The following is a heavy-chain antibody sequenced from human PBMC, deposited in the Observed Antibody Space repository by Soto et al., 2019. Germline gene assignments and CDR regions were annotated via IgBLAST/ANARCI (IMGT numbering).Heavy chain of an antibody. Sequence: QVQLVQSGAEVKKPGSSVKVSCKASGGTFSSYTISWVRQAPGQGLEWMGRIIPILGIANYAQKFQGRVTITAHKSMSTSYVELGRLICEDRAVYDCPTVGGAPLHYWVQGTLVTVSS. D-gene: IGHD2-21*01. V-gene: IGHV1-69*02. J-gene: IGHJ4*02. CDR2: IIPILGIA. CDR3: PTVGGAPLHY. CDR1: GGTFSSYT.